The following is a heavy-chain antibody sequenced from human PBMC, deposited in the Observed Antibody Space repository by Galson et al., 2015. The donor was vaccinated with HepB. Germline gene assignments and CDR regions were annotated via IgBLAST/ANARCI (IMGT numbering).Heavy chain of an antibody. D-gene: IGHD4-17*01. V-gene: IGHV3-23*01. Sequence: SLRLSCAASGFTFSSYAMSWVRQAPGKGLEWVSVISDSGGRIYYADSVKGRFTISRDNSKNTLYLQMNSLRAEDTAVYYCAKNLYGFYYYGMDVWGQGTTVTVSS. CDR2: ISDSGGRI. J-gene: IGHJ6*02. CDR3: AKNLYGFYYYGMDV. CDR1: GFTFSSYA.